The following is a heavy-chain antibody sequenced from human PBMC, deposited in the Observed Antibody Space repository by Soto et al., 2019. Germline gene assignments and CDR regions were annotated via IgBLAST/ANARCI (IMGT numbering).Heavy chain of an antibody. CDR2: ISGSGDSA. Sequence: AQLLESGGGLVQPGGSLRLSCAASGFTFRDYAMNWVRQAPGKGLEWVSDISGSGDSARYADSVKGRFTISRDNSRDTLYLQMNSLRVDVTAVYYCGKERRGSGWSVCNFWGQGTLVTVSS. V-gene: IGHV3-23*01. CDR1: GFTFRDYA. J-gene: IGHJ4*02. CDR3: GKERRGSGWSVCNF. D-gene: IGHD6-19*01.